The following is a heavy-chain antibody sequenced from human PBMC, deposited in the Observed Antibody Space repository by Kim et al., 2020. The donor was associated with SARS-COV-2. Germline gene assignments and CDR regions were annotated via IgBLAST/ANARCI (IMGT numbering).Heavy chain of an antibody. CDR2: K. J-gene: IGHJ4*02. V-gene: IGHV3-7*01. D-gene: IGHD2-21*01. CDR3: ARGGYSNFDF. Sequence: KNYVESMKGRFTNSRDNAKNALYLQMNSLRVEDTAVYYCARGGYSNFDFWGQGTLVTVSS.